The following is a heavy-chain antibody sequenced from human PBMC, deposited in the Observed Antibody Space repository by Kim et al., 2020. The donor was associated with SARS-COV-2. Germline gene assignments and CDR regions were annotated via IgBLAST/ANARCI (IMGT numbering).Heavy chain of an antibody. CDR1: GYSFTSYW. D-gene: IGHD3-9*01. J-gene: IGHJ6*02. CDR3: ARGVLRYFDWSETYYYYYGMDV. Sequence: GESLKISCKGSGYSFTSYWISWVRQMPGKGLEWMGRIDPSDSYTNYSPSFQGHVTISADKSISTAYLQWSSLKASDTAMYYCARGVLRYFDWSETYYYYYGMDVGGQGTTVTVSS. CDR2: IDPSDSYT. V-gene: IGHV5-10-1*01.